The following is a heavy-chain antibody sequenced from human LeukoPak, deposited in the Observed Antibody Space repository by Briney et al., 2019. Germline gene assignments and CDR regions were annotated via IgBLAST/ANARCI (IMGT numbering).Heavy chain of an antibody. CDR3: ALCAEGAFDI. Sequence: PSETLSLTCAVYGGSFSGYYWSWIRQPPGKGLDWIGEINHSGSTNYNPSLKSRVTTSVDTSKNQFSLKLSSMTAADTAVYYCALCAEGAFDIWGQGTMVTVSS. V-gene: IGHV4-34*01. J-gene: IGHJ3*02. D-gene: IGHD3-16*01. CDR1: GGSFSGYY. CDR2: INHSGST.